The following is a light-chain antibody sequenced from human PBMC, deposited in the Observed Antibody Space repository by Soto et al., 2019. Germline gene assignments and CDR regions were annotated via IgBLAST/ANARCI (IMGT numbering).Light chain of an antibody. J-gene: IGKJ1*01. CDR3: HQYSKWPQT. CDR2: DAS. CDR1: HSVGTK. Sequence: EIVITQSPATLSVSPGETATLSCRASHSVGTKLAWYQQRPAQAPRLLTSDASTRATSISARFSGSGSVTQFTLTISSLQSEDIALYYCHQYSKWPQTFGQGTKVEMK. V-gene: IGKV3-15*01.